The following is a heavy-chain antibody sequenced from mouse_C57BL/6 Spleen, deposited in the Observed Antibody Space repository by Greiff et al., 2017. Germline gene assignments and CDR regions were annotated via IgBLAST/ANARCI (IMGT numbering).Heavy chain of an antibody. Sequence: DVQLQESGPGLVKPSQSLSLTCSVTGYSITSGYYWNWIRQFPGNKLEWMGYISYDGSNNYNPSLKNRISITRDTSKNQFFLKLNSVTTEDTATYYCARWNWDYFDYWGQGTTLTVSS. V-gene: IGHV3-6*01. D-gene: IGHD4-1*01. CDR1: GYSITSGYY. J-gene: IGHJ2*01. CDR2: ISYDGSN. CDR3: ARWNWDYFDY.